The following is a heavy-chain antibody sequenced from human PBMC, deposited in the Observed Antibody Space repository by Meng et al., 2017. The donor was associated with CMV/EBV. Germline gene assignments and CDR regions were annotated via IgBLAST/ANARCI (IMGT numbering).Heavy chain of an antibody. CDR2: ISAYNGNT. CDR1: GYTFTSYG. J-gene: IGHJ5*02. Sequence: GESLKISCKASGYTFTSYGISWVRQAPGQGLEWMGWISAYNGNTNYAQKLQGRVTMTTDTSTSTAYMELRSLRSDDTAVYYCARTYPGWFDPWGQGTLVTVSS. CDR3: ARTYPGWFDP. V-gene: IGHV1-18*01.